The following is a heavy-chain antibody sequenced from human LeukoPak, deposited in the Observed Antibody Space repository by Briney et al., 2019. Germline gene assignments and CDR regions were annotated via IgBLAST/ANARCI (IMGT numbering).Heavy chain of an antibody. J-gene: IGHJ4*02. V-gene: IGHV4-34*01. Sequence: PSETLSLTCAVYGGSFSGYHWSWIRQPPGKGLEWIGEIKHSGSTNYNPSLKSRVTISVDTSKNQFSLKLSSVTAADTAVYYCARKGGYSYGYSFDYWGQGTLVTVSS. CDR3: ARKGGYSYGYSFDY. CDR2: IKHSGST. CDR1: GGSFSGYH. D-gene: IGHD5-18*01.